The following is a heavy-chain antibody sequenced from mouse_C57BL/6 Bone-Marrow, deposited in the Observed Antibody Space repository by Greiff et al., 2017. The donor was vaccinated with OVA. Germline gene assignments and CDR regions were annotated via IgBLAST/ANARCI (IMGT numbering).Heavy chain of an antibody. V-gene: IGHV14-4*01. CDR1: GFNFKDDY. D-gene: IGHD1-1*01. J-gene: IGHJ4*01. CDR3: TTDYGGPESIDY. Sequence: EVQLQESGAELVRPGASVKLSCTASGFNFKDDYMHWVKQRPEQGLEWIGWIDPENGDTEYASKFQGKATITADTSSNTAYLQLSSLTSEDTAVYYCTTDYGGPESIDYWGPGTSVTVSS. CDR2: IDPENGDT.